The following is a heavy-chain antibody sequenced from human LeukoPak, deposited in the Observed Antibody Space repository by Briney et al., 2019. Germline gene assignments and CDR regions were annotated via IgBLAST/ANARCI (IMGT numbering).Heavy chain of an antibody. V-gene: IGHV5-51*01. CDR1: GSPFTSYW. Sequence: RGESLQISCQGSGSPFTSYWIGWVRQVPGKGLEWMGIIYPGDSDTRYSPSFQGQVTISADKSISTAYLQWSSLKASDTAMYYCARRSSGPYNWFDPWGQGTLVTVSS. D-gene: IGHD6-19*01. CDR2: IYPGDSDT. CDR3: ARRSSGPYNWFDP. J-gene: IGHJ5*02.